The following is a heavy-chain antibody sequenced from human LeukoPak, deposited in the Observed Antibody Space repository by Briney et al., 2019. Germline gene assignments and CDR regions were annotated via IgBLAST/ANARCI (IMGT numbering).Heavy chain of an antibody. Sequence: SVKVSCKASGGTFSSYTINWVRQAPGQGLEWMGRIIPNFDTANYAQNFQGRVTITADKSTTTVYMELTSLRSEDTAVYYCSGDLNWHHDSWGQGTLVTVSS. CDR1: GGTFSSYT. D-gene: IGHD3-16*01. V-gene: IGHV1-69*08. J-gene: IGHJ5*02. CDR2: IIPNFDTA. CDR3: SGDLNWHHDS.